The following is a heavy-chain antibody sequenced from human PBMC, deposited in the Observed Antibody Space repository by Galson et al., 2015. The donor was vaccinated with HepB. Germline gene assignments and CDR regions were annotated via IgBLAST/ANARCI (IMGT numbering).Heavy chain of an antibody. V-gene: IGHV3-49*03. Sequence: SLRLSCATSGFTFRDHAMGWFRQAPGKGLEWVTFIRSKFYTGTTDDAASVKGRFTISRDDSKSIAYLQMNSLKTEDTAIYYCVRGIRVSTGGQIRYYFDNWGQGTVVIVSS. J-gene: IGHJ4*02. CDR1: GFTFRDHA. CDR2: IRSKFYTGTT. D-gene: IGHD2-15*01. CDR3: VRGIRVSTGGQIRYYFDN.